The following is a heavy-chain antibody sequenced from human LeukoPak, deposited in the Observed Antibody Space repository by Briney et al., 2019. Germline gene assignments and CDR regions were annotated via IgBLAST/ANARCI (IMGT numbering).Heavy chain of an antibody. Sequence: SETLSLTCTVSGGSISSSSYYWGWIRQPPGKGLEWLGYIYYSGNTNYNPSLKSRGTISVDTSKKQFSLKLSSVIAADTAVYFCASGSGDKGPHWFDPWGQGTLVTVSS. J-gene: IGHJ5*02. CDR1: GGSISSSSYY. CDR2: IYYSGNT. CDR3: ASGSGDKGPHWFDP. V-gene: IGHV4-61*05. D-gene: IGHD2-21*02.